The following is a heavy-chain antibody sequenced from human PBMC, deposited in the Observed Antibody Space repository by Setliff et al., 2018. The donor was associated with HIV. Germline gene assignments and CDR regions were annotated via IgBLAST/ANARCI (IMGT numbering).Heavy chain of an antibody. CDR3: ARYSNAPYFQH. V-gene: IGHV4-59*01. D-gene: IGHD2-2*01. CDR2: ISYSGST. J-gene: IGHJ1*01. Sequence: TSETLSLTCTVSGGAISSYYWSWIRQPPGKGLEWIGYISYSGSTIYNPSLKSRGTLSVKTSKNQFSLKLNSVTAADTAVYYCARYSNAPYFQHWGQGTLVTVSS. CDR1: GGAISSYY.